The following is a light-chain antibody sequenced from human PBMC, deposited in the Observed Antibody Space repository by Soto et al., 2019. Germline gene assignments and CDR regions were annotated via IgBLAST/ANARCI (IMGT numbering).Light chain of an antibody. CDR2: GAS. CDR1: QSVRNNY. CDR3: QRYGNSTPNT. Sequence: EIVLTQSPGTLSLSPGEGASLSCRASQSVRNNYLAWYQQKPGQAPRLLIYGASNRATGIPDRFSGSGSGTDFTLTISRLESEDFAVYYCQRYGNSTPNTFGQGTRLEIK. J-gene: IGKJ2*01. V-gene: IGKV3-20*01.